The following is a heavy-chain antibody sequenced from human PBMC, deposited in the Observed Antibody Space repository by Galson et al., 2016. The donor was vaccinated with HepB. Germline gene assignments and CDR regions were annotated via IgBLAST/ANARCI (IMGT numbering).Heavy chain of an antibody. D-gene: IGHD1-7*01. CDR3: ARTSPSNTGTFDY. J-gene: IGHJ4*02. CDR2: TYYKSKWYN. CDR1: GDSVSSTSAN. V-gene: IGHV6-1*01. Sequence: CAISGDSVSSTSANWNWIRQSPSRGLEWLGRTYYKSKWYNDYAVSVQSRITINPDTSKNQFSLQLDSMTPEDTAVYYCARTSPSNTGTFDYWGQGTLVTVSS.